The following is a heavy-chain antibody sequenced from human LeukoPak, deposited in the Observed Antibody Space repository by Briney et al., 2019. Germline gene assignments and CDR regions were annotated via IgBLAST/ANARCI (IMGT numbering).Heavy chain of an antibody. V-gene: IGHV5-51*01. J-gene: IGHJ4*02. CDR1: GYSLTNNW. CDR3: VRLSTTPGTYFDY. CDR2: IYPGDSDT. Sequence: GESLKISCKVSGYSLTNNWIGWVRQVPGKGLEWMGLIYPGDSDTRYSPSFQGQVTFSVDKSISTAFLQWSSLKASDTAMYYCVRLSTTPGTYFDYWGQGTLVTVSS. D-gene: IGHD1/OR15-1a*01.